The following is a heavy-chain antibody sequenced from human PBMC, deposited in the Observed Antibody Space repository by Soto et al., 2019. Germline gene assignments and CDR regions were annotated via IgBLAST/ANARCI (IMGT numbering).Heavy chain of an antibody. CDR3: FWGQYYFDY. Sequence: QVQLVESGGGVVQPGRSLRLSCAASGFTFTTYGMHWVREGPGKGLEWVAVISYDGSNKYYADSVKVRFTISRDNSKNTQYMEMHSLRAEYRALYYGFWGQYYFDYRGQGTLVTGSS. D-gene: IGHD7-27*01. CDR2: ISYDGSNK. V-gene: IGHV3-30*03. CDR1: GFTFTTYG. J-gene: IGHJ4*02.